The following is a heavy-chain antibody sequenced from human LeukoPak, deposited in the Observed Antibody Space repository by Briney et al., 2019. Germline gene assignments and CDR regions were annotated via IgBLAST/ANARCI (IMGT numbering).Heavy chain of an antibody. V-gene: IGHV4-59*01. CDR2: IYYSGST. CDR1: GGSISSYY. D-gene: IGHD6-6*01. Sequence: SETLSLTCTVSGGSISSYYWSWIRQPPGKGLEWIGYIYYSGSTNYNPSLKSRVTISVDTSKNQFSLKLSSVTAADTAVYYCARDGEYSSSSSPYYYYYIDVWGKGTTVTVSS. CDR3: ARDGEYSSSSSPYYYYYIDV. J-gene: IGHJ6*03.